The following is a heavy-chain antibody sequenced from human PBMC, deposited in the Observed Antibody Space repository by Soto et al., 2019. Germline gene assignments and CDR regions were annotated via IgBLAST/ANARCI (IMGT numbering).Heavy chain of an antibody. CDR2: IYYSGST. CDR3: ASTMVRGVMSYYYYGMDV. J-gene: IGHJ6*02. Sequence: KPSETLSLTCTVSGGSVSSGSYYWSWIRQPPGKGLEWIGYIYYSGSTNYNPSLKSRVTISVDTSKNQFSLKLSSVTAADTAVYYCASTMVRGVMSYYYYGMDVWGQGTTVTVSS. V-gene: IGHV4-61*01. CDR1: GGSVSSGSYY. D-gene: IGHD3-10*01.